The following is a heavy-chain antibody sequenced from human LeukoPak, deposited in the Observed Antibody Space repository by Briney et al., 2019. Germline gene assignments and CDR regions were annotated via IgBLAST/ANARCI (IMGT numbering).Heavy chain of an antibody. CDR3: ASGRQLGY. V-gene: IGHV3-7*01. Sequence: GGSLRLSCAASGFTFSSYWMSWVRQAPGKGLEWVANIKQDGSEKYYVDSVKGRFTISRDKAKNTLYLQMTSLRAEDTALYYCASGRQLGYWGQGTLVTVSS. J-gene: IGHJ4*02. CDR1: GFTFSSYW. D-gene: IGHD3-16*01. CDR2: IKQDGSEK.